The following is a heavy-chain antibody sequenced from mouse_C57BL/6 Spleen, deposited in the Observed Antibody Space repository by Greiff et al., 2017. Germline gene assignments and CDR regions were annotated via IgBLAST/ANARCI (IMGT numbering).Heavy chain of an antibody. V-gene: IGHV1-52*01. J-gene: IGHJ2*01. D-gene: IGHD1-1*01. CDR2: IDPSDSET. CDR1: GYTFTSYW. Sequence: VQLQQPGAELVRPGSSVKLSCKASGYTFTSYWMHWVKQRPIQGLEWIGNIDPSDSETHYNQKFKDKATLTVDKSSCTAYMQLSSLTSEDAAVYYCARGYYGSGDYFDYWGQGTTLTVSA. CDR3: ARGYYGSGDYFDY.